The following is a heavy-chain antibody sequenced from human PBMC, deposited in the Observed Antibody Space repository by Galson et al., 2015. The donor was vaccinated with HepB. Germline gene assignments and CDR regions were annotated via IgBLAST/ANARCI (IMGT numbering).Heavy chain of an antibody. V-gene: IGHV1-3*01. J-gene: IGHJ6*02. CDR1: GYTFTSYA. CDR3: AREGDLLAVAVHGPGMDV. CDR2: INAGNGNT. Sequence: SVKVSCKASGYTFTSYAMHWVRQAPGQRLEWMGWINAGNGNTKYSQKFQGRVTITRDTSASTAYMELSSLRSEDTAVYYCAREGDLLAVAVHGPGMDVWGQGTTVTVSS. D-gene: IGHD6-19*01.